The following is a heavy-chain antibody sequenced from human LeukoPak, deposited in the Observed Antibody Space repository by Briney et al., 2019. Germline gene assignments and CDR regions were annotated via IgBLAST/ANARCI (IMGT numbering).Heavy chain of an antibody. CDR3: TRDLGHIVVVTPDY. V-gene: IGHV3-49*04. CDR1: GFTFGDYA. Sequence: GGSLRLSCTASGFTFGDYAMSWVRQAPGKGLEWVGFIRSKAYGGTTEYAASVKGRFTISRDDSKSIAYLQMNSLKTEGTAVYYCTRDLGHIVVVTPDYWGQGTLVTVSP. CDR2: IRSKAYGGTT. J-gene: IGHJ4*02. D-gene: IGHD2-21*02.